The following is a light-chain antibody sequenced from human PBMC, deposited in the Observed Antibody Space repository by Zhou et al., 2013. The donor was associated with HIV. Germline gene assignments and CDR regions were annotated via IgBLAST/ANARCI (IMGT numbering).Light chain of an antibody. J-gene: IGKJ2*01. CDR2: GTS. Sequence: EIVLTQSPGPLSLSPGERATLSCRASQSLRSTYLAWYQQKPGQAPRLLIYGTSSRATGIPDRFSGSGSGTEFTLTISRLEPEDFAVYYCQHYGISPYTFGPGTKLEI. CDR3: QHYGISPYT. V-gene: IGKV3-20*01. CDR1: QSLRSTY.